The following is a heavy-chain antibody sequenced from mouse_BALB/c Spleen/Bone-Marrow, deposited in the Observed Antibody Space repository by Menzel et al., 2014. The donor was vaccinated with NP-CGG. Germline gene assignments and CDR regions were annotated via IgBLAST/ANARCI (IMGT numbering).Heavy chain of an antibody. D-gene: IGHD1-2*01. CDR3: ARNYYYGYVAY. J-gene: IGHJ3*01. Sequence: DVHLVESGGGLVQPGGSLKLSCAASGFDFSRYWMTWVRRAPGKGLEWIGEINPDSSTINYTPSLKDKFIISRDNAKNTLYLQMSKVRSEDTALYYCARNYYYGYVAYWGQGTLVTVSA. CDR1: GFDFSRYW. CDR2: INPDSSTI. V-gene: IGHV4-1*02.